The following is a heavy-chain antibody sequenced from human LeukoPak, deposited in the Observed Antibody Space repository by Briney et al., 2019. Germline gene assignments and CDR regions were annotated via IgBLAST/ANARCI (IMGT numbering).Heavy chain of an antibody. CDR3: ARTPTGTTNSFDY. V-gene: IGHV4-38-2*01. D-gene: IGHD1-7*01. Sequence: SGTLSLTCAVSGYSLISGFYCGWVRQRPGKGVEWSGNIYRSGTNYFNPTLNNRLTISPDTSKNQFSLKLSSVTAADTALYYCARTPTGTTNSFDYWGQGTLVTVSS. CDR1: GYSLISGFY. J-gene: IGHJ4*02. CDR2: IYRSGTN.